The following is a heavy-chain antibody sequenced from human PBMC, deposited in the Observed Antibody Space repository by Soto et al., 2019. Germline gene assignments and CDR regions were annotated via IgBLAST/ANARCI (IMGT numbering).Heavy chain of an antibody. J-gene: IGHJ6*02. Sequence: ASVKVSCKASGYTFTGYYMHWVRQAPGQGLEWMGWINPNSGNTNYAQKLQGRVTMTTDTSTSTAYMELRSLRSDDTAVYYCAREPAVAQWGDYYYGMDVWGQGTTVTVSS. V-gene: IGHV1-18*04. CDR1: GYTFTGYY. CDR2: INPNSGNT. CDR3: AREPAVAQWGDYYYGMDV. D-gene: IGHD6-19*01.